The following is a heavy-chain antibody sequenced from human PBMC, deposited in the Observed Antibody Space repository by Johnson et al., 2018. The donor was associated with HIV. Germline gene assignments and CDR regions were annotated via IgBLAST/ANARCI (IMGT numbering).Heavy chain of an antibody. J-gene: IGHJ3*01. CDR1: GFTFSTNA. V-gene: IGHV3-30*04. D-gene: IGHD2/OR15-2a*01. CDR3: ASEASFAPRPETAFDV. Sequence: QVQLVESGGGVVQPGRSLRLSCTASGFTFSTNAMHWVRQAPGKGLEWVAGVTYDGTNEYYADSVKGRFPISRDNSNNTLYLQMNSLRTEDTAVYFCASEASFAPRPETAFDVWGQGTKVTVSS. CDR2: VTYDGTNE.